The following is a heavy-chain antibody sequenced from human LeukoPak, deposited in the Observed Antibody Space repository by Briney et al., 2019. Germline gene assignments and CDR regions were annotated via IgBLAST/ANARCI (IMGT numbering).Heavy chain of an antibody. D-gene: IGHD3-10*01. CDR1: GFSFSSYA. J-gene: IGHJ4*02. CDR2: ISSSGGST. CDR3: AKGYGSGSSRYYFDY. V-gene: IGHV3-23*01. Sequence: QAGGSLRLSCAASGFSFSSYAMSWVRQAPGKGLEWVSTISSSGGSTYYADSVKGRFTISRDSSKNTLYLQMNRLRADDTAVYYCAKGYGSGSSRYYFDYWGQGTLVTVSS.